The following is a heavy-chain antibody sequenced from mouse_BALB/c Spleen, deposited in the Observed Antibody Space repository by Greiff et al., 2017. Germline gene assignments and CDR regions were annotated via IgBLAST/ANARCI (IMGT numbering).Heavy chain of an antibody. CDR1: GFTFSSYG. CDR2: INSNGGST. V-gene: IGHV5-6-3*01. J-gene: IGHJ3*01. CDR3: ARVGNPAWFAY. Sequence: EVQVVESGGGLVQPGGSLKLSCAASGFTFSSYGMSWVRQTPDKRLELVATINSNGGSTYYPDSVKGRFTISRDNAKNTLYLQMSSLKSEDTAMYYCARVGNPAWFAYWGQGTLVTVSA. D-gene: IGHD2-1*01.